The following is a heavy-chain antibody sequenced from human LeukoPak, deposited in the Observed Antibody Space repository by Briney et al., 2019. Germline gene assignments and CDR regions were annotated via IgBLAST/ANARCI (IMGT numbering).Heavy chain of an antibody. V-gene: IGHV3-23*01. D-gene: IGHD6-6*01. CDR2: ISGSGGST. Sequence: GGSLRLSCAASGFTFSSYAMSWVRQAPGKGLEWVSAISGSGGSTYYADSVKGRFTISRDNAKNSLYLQMNSLRAEDTAVYYCARAMQLHFDYWGQGTLVTVSS. J-gene: IGHJ4*02. CDR1: GFTFSSYA. CDR3: ARAMQLHFDY.